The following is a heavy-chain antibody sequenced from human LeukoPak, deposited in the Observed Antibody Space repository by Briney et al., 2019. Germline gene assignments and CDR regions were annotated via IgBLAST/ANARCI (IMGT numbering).Heavy chain of an antibody. CDR2: VSYDGSYK. D-gene: IGHD1-1*01. CDR3: ARAPGYGAAYYFDY. Sequence: GGSLRLSCAASGFTFSNFEMNWVRQAPGKGLEWVAVVSYDGSYKYYADSVKGRFTISRDNSKNTLYLQMNSLRAEDTAVYYCARAPGYGAAYYFDYWGQGTLVTVSS. J-gene: IGHJ4*02. V-gene: IGHV3-30*04. CDR1: GFTFSNFE.